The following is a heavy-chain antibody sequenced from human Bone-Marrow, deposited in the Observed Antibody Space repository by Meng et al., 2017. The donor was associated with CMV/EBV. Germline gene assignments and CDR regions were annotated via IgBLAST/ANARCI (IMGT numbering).Heavy chain of an antibody. CDR2: IYYSGDT. J-gene: IGHJ5*02. Sequence: SETLSLTCTVSSGSINSNNYYWGWIRQPPGKGLEWIGSIYYSGDTYYNPSLKSRVTISKDTSKSQFSLKLRSVTAADTAVYYCATGESSSYYYDPWGQGTLVTVSS. CDR3: ATGESSSYYYDP. D-gene: IGHD6-6*01. CDR1: SGSINSNNYY. V-gene: IGHV4-39*07.